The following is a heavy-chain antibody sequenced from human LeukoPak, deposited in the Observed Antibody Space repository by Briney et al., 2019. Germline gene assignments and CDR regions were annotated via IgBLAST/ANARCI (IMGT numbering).Heavy chain of an antibody. CDR1: GYTFTGYN. Sequence: ASVKVSCKASGYTFTGYNMHWVRQAPGQGLEWMGWINPDNGGTNYAQKFQGRVTMTRDMSISTAYMELSRLRSDDTAVYYCARDPSNSGYDYLYYCDYWGQGTLVTVSS. J-gene: IGHJ4*02. CDR3: ARDPSNSGYDYLYYCDY. CDR2: INPDNGGT. D-gene: IGHD5-12*01. V-gene: IGHV1-2*02.